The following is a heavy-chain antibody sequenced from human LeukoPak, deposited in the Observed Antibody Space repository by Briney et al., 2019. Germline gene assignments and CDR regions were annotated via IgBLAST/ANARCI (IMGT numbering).Heavy chain of an antibody. D-gene: IGHD7-27*01. CDR2: ISSSSTI. CDR1: KFTFSSYS. V-gene: IGHV3-48*02. J-gene: IGHJ6*03. Sequence: GGSLRLSCAASKFTFSSYSMNWVRQAPGKGLEWVSYISSSSTIYYADSVKGRFTISRDNAKNSLYLQMNSLRDEDTAVYYCATKLGIRNYYYYYMDVWGKGTTVTVSS. CDR3: ATKLGIRNYYYYYMDV.